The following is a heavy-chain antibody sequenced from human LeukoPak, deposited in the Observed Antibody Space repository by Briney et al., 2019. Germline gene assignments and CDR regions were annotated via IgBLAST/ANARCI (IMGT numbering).Heavy chain of an antibody. D-gene: IGHD4-17*01. Sequence: ASVKVSCKASGYTFTGYYMHWVRQAPGQGLEWMGRINPNSGGTNYAQKFQGRVTMTRDTSISTAYMELSRLRSDDTAVYYCATEYGDYSDGMDVWGQGTTLTVSS. V-gene: IGHV1-2*06. CDR1: GYTFTGYY. J-gene: IGHJ6*02. CDR2: INPNSGGT. CDR3: ATEYGDYSDGMDV.